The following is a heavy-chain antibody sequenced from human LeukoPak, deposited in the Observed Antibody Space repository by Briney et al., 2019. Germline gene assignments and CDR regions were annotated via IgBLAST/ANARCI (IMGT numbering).Heavy chain of an antibody. Sequence: GGSLRLSCAASGFTFSSHAMSWVRQTPGRGLEWVSAISGSGGDTHYPDSMKGRFSISRDNSKNTLYLQLNSLRVEDTAVYYCVREAWFGELSSIDYWGQGTLVTVST. D-gene: IGHD3-10*01. CDR3: VREAWFGELSSIDY. CDR1: GFTFSSHA. V-gene: IGHV3-23*01. J-gene: IGHJ4*02. CDR2: ISGSGGDT.